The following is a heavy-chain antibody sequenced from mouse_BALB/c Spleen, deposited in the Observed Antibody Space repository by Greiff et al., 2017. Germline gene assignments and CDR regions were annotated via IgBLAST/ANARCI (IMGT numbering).Heavy chain of an antibody. V-gene: IGHV5-9-4*01. CDR1: GFTFSSYA. Sequence: EVKLVESGGGLVKPGGSLKLSCAASGFTFSSYAMSWVRQSPEKRLEWVAEISSGGSYTYYPDTVTGRFTISRDNAKNTLYLEMSSLRSEDTAMYYCAGYGNPFAYWGQGTLVTVSA. J-gene: IGHJ3*01. CDR2: ISSGGSYT. CDR3: AGYGNPFAY. D-gene: IGHD2-1*01.